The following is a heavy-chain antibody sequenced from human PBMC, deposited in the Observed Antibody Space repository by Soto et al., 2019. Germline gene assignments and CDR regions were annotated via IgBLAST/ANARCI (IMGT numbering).Heavy chain of an antibody. CDR3: AKVSLKYSSPIDY. J-gene: IGHJ4*02. CDR2: ISGSGGST. D-gene: IGHD6-6*01. V-gene: IGHV3-23*01. Sequence: EVQLLESGGGLVQPGGSLRLSCAASGFTFSSYAMSWVRQAPGKGLEWVSAISGSGGSTYYADSVKGRFIISRDNSKNTLYLQMNSLRAEDTAVYYCAKVSLKYSSPIDYWGQGTLVTVSS. CDR1: GFTFSSYA.